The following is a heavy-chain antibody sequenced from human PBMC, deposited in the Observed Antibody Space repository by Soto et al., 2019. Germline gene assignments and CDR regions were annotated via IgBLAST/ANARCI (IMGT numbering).Heavy chain of an antibody. CDR3: ARSQGSSTSLEIYYYYYYGMGV. CDR2: IIPISDTT. CDR1: GGTFSSYA. Sequence: QVQLVQSGAEVKKPGSSVKVSCKASGGTFSSYAISWVRQAPGQGLEWMGGIIPISDTTNYAQKFQGRVTITADESTSTAYMELSSLRSEDTAVYYCARSQGSSTSLEIYYYYYYGMGVWGQVTTVTVSS. J-gene: IGHJ6*02. D-gene: IGHD2-2*01. V-gene: IGHV1-69*01.